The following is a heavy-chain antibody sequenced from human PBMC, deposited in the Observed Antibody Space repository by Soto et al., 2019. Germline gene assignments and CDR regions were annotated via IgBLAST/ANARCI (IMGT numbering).Heavy chain of an antibody. CDR2: IFPGDSDT. J-gene: IGHJ3*02. Sequence: GASLKISCKGSWYNFANYWIGWVRQGPGKGLEWMGMIFPGDSDTKNSPSLQGQITMSVDKSDSSAYLQWRSLKASDTAMYYCAAGYTTGLDAFDIWGQGTMVTVSS. D-gene: IGHD6-13*01. CDR1: WYNFANYW. V-gene: IGHV5-51*01. CDR3: AAGYTTGLDAFDI.